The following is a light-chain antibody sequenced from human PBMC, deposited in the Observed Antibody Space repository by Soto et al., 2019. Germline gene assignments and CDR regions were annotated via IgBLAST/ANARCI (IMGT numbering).Light chain of an antibody. CDR1: QSLLYSSTNKNY. CDR2: WAS. Sequence: DIVMTQSPDSLAVSLGEGATISCRSTQSLLYSSTNKNYLAWYKHRPGQPPKXXIYWASTRESGVPDRFTGSGSGTDVTLTISSLPAEDVAVYYCQQYNTTSPTFGQGTNV. CDR3: QQYNTTSPT. J-gene: IGKJ1*01. V-gene: IGKV4-1*01.